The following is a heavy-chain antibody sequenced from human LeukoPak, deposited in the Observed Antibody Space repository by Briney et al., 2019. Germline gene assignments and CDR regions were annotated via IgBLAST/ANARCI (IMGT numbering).Heavy chain of an antibody. Sequence: ASVKVSCTASGYTFTSYDINWVRQATGQGLEWMGWMNPNSGNTGYAQKFQGRVTMTRDTSISTAYMELSRLRSDDTAMYYCARANSGYVPHTSYFDYWGQGTLVTLSS. CDR3: ARANSGYVPHTSYFDY. J-gene: IGHJ4*02. D-gene: IGHD5-12*01. V-gene: IGHV1-8*01. CDR2: MNPNSGNT. CDR1: GYTFTSYD.